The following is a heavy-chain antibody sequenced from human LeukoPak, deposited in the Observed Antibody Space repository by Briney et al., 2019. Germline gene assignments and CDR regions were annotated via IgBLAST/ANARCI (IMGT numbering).Heavy chain of an antibody. CDR1: GGSISSYY. CDR2: IYTSGST. D-gene: IGHD2-15*01. V-gene: IGHV4-4*07. J-gene: IGHJ3*02. Sequence: SETLSFTCTVSGGSISSYYWSWIRQPAGKGLEWIGRIYTSGSTNYNPSLKSRVTMSVDTSKNQFTLKLSSVTAADTAVYYCAVRLLPVDDAFDIWGQGTMVTVSS. CDR3: AVRLLPVDDAFDI.